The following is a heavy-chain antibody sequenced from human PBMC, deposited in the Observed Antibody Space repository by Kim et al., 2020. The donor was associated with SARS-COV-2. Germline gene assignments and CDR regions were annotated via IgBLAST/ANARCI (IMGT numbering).Heavy chain of an antibody. Sequence: SETLSLTCTVSGGSISSSSYYWGWIRQPPGKGLEWIGSIYYSGSTYYNPSLKSRVTISVDTSKNQFSLKLSSVTAADTAVYYCARGTGYNWNYYYYYMDVWGKGTTVTVSS. V-gene: IGHV4-39*01. CDR1: GGSISSSSYY. D-gene: IGHD1-20*01. CDR3: ARGTGYNWNYYYYYMDV. J-gene: IGHJ6*03. CDR2: IYYSGST.